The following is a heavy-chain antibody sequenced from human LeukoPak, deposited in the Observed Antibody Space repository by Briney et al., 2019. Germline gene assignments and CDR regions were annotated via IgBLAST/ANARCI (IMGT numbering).Heavy chain of an antibody. J-gene: IGHJ3*02. V-gene: IGHV3-48*04. Sequence: PGGSLRLSCAASGFTFSSYSMNWVRQAPGKGLEWVSYISSSSSTIYYADSVKGRFTISRDNSKCTLFLQMNSLRAEDTAVYYCARDPNGDYIGAFDMWGPGTMVTVSS. D-gene: IGHD4-17*01. CDR1: GFTFSSYS. CDR2: ISSSSSTI. CDR3: ARDPNGDYIGAFDM.